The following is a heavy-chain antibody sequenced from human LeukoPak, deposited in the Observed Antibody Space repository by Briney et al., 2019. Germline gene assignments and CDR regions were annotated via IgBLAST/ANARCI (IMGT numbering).Heavy chain of an antibody. D-gene: IGHD2-2*02. CDR3: AKDLPYCSSTSCYTRSFDY. CDR2: IRYDGSNK. J-gene: IGHJ4*02. V-gene: IGHV3-30*02. CDR1: GFTFSSYG. Sequence: GGSLRHSCAASGFTFSSYGMHWVRQAPGKGLEWVAFIRYDGSNKYYADSVKGRFTISRDNSKNTLYLQMNSLRAEDTAVYYCAKDLPYCSSTSCYTRSFDYWGQGTLVTVSS.